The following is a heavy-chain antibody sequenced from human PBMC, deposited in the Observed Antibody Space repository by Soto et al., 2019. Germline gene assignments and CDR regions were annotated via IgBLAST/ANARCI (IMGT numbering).Heavy chain of an antibody. J-gene: IGHJ5*01. D-gene: IGHD2-15*01. CDR3: ARTDACSGGLCYYRGLANWLDS. CDR2: IFPGDSDI. CDR1: GCNCTTNS. Sequence: GSCLKVSCKGSGCNCTTNSIAWVRQIPGKGLEWMGMIFPGDSDIRYSPSFQGQVTFSADKSTSTAYVQLSSLKASDTAIYYCARTDACSGGLCYYRGLANWLDSSGQGPLVTVSS. V-gene: IGHV5-51*01.